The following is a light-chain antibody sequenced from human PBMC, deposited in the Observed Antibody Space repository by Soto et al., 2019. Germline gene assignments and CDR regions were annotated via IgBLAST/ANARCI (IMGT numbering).Light chain of an antibody. CDR1: QSVSSS. J-gene: IGKJ1*01. CDR3: QQYNNWPQA. V-gene: IGKV3D-15*01. Sequence: EIVMTQSPATLSVSPGERATLSCRASQSVSSSLAWYQQKPGQAPRLLIYGASSRATGIPDRFSGSGSGTDFTLTINRLEPEDFAVYYCQQYNNWPQAFGQGTKVDIK. CDR2: GAS.